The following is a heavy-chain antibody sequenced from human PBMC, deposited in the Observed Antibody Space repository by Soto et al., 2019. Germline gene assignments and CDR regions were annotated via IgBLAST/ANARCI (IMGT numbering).Heavy chain of an antibody. V-gene: IGHV1-8*01. CDR1: GYTFTRYD. CDR3: ARGNTYFDN. CDR2: MNPNSGNT. J-gene: IGHJ4*02. Sequence: QVQLVQSGAEVKKPGASVKVSCKASGYTFTRYDINWVRQSTGQGLEWMGWMNPNSGNTGHAQKFQGRVNMTRNTSTSTAYMELSSLRSEDTAVYYCARGNTYFDNWGQGTLVTVSS.